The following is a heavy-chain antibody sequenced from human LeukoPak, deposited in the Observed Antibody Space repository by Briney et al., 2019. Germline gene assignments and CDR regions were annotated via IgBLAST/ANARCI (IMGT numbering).Heavy chain of an antibody. CDR2: ISAYNGNT. Sequence: GASVKVSCKASGYTVTSYVISWVRQAPGQGLEWMGWISAYNGNTNYAQKLQGRVTMTTDTSTSTAYMELRSLRSDDTAVYYGARDGRAPPLPAANYYGMDVWGQGTTVTVSS. J-gene: IGHJ6*02. V-gene: IGHV1-18*01. D-gene: IGHD2-2*01. CDR1: GYTVTSYV. CDR3: ARDGRAPPLPAANYYGMDV.